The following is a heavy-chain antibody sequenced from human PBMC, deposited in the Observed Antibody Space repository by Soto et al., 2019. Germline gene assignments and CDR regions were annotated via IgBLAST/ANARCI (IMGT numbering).Heavy chain of an antibody. CDR1: GFTFSNYW. CDR2: IKFDGSIT. J-gene: IGHJ4*02. V-gene: IGHV3-74*01. CDR3: ARGARNYYYFDY. Sequence: DVQVVESGGRLVQPGGSLRLSCAASGFTFSNYWLHWVRQTPGKGLVWVSRIKFDGSITNYADSVKGRVTLSRDNAKNTVYLQMYSLRADDTAVYYCARGARNYYYFDYWGQGTLVTVSS. D-gene: IGHD1-7*01.